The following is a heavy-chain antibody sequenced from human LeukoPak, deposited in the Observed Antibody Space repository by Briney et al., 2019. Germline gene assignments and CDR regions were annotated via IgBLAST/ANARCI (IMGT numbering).Heavy chain of an antibody. V-gene: IGHV3-33*01. CDR3: ARWRAGIAVAVDY. CDR2: IWYDGSNK. CDR1: GFTFSNYG. Sequence: GRSLRLSCAASGFTFSNYGIHWVRHAPGKGLEGVALIWYDGSNKFYADSVKGRFTVSRDNSKNTLYLQMNSLRAEDTAVYYCARWRAGIAVAVDYWGQGTLVTVSS. D-gene: IGHD6-19*01. J-gene: IGHJ4*02.